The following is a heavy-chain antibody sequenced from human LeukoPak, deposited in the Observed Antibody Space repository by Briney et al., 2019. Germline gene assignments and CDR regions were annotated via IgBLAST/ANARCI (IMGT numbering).Heavy chain of an antibody. CDR1: GFIFSSYA. V-gene: IGHV3-23*01. CDR2: INGRDDNT. J-gene: IGHJ3*02. Sequence: GGSLRLSCAGSGFIFSSYAMSWVRQAPGKGLEWVSTINGRDDNTFYADSVKGRFTISRDNSKNTLYLQMNSLRAEDTAVYYCAKEADYYGPPGRAFDIWGQGTMVTVSS. D-gene: IGHD3-10*01. CDR3: AKEADYYGPPGRAFDI.